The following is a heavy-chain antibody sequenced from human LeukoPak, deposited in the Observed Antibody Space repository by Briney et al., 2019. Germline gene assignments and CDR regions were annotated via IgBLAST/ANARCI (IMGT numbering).Heavy chain of an antibody. J-gene: IGHJ4*02. V-gene: IGHV1-2*02. CDR2: IDSNSGGT. Sequence: SVNVSCKHCGYSLNEYYIYWVRQAPRQGLEWIGWIDSNSGGTRYAENFQGRVTMTRDTSISTVYMELSGLRSDDTAVYYCTRDHWGVNYWGQGTLVTVSP. CDR1: GYSLNEYY. CDR3: TRDHWGVNY. D-gene: IGHD3-10*01.